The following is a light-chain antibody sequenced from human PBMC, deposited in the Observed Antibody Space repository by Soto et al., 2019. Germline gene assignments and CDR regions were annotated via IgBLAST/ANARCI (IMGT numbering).Light chain of an antibody. CDR2: NNN. CDR1: SANIGSNT. CDR3: AAWDDSLNGPV. V-gene: IGLV1-44*01. J-gene: IGLJ3*02. Sequence: QSVLTQPPSASGTPGQRVTIFCSGSSANIGSNTVNWYQQLPGTAPKLLIHNNNKRPSGVPDRFSGSKSGTSASLAISGLQSEDEADYYCAAWDDSLNGPVFGGGTKVTV.